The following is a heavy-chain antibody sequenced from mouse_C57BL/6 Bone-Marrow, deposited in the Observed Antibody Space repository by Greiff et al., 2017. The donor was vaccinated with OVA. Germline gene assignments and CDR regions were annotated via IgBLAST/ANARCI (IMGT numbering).Heavy chain of an antibody. D-gene: IGHD2-1*01. J-gene: IGHJ3*01. CDR2: IDPSDSET. V-gene: IGHV1-52*01. Sequence: LQQPGAELVRPGSSVKLSCKASGYTFTSYWMHWVKQRPIQGLEWIGNIDPSDSETHYNQKFKDKATLTVDKSSSTAYMQLSSLTSEDSAVCDCARGGGNYAWFAYWGKGTLVTVSA. CDR3: ARGGGNYAWFAY. CDR1: GYTFTSYW.